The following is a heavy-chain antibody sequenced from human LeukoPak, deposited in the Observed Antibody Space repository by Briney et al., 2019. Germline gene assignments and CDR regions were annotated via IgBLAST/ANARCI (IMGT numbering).Heavy chain of an antibody. CDR2: IYYSGST. CDR3: AGSAGGSKQLVGPGFDY. J-gene: IGHJ4*02. V-gene: IGHV4-61*08. D-gene: IGHD6-6*01. Sequence: SLTLSLTCTVSGGSISSGDYYWSWIRRPPGKGLEWIGYIYYSGSTNYNPSLKSRVTISVDTSKNQFSLKLSSVTAADTAVYYCAGSAGGSKQLVGPGFDYWGQGTLVTVSS. CDR1: GGSISSGDYY.